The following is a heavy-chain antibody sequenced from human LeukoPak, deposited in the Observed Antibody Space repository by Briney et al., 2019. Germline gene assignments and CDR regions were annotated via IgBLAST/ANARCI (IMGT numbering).Heavy chain of an antibody. V-gene: IGHV1-18*01. J-gene: IGHJ5*02. CDR1: PDTFTRYG. D-gene: IGHD3-10*01. CDR3: ARIWFGELLGNWFDP. Sequence: ASVKVSCKASPDTFTRYGITWVRQAPGQGLEWMGWIRAYNGDTNYAQKFQGRVTMTAERSTNTAYMELRSLRSDDTAVYSCARIWFGELLGNWFDPWGQGTLVTVSS. CDR2: IRAYNGDT.